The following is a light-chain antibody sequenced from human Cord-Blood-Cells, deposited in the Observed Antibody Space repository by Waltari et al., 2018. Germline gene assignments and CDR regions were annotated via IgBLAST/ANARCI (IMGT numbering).Light chain of an antibody. CDR1: QSVSSSY. CDR3: QQYGSSPA. V-gene: IGKV3-20*01. Sequence: EIVLTQSPGTLSLSPGERATHSCRASQSVSSSYLAWYQQKPGQAPRLLIYGASSRATGIPDRFSSSGSGTDFTLTISRLEPEDFAVYYCQQYGSSPAFGQGTKVEIK. CDR2: GAS. J-gene: IGKJ1*01.